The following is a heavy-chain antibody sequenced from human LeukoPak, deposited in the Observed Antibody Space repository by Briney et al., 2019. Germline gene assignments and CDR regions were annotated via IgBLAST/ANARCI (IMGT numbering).Heavy chain of an antibody. CDR3: ARVLCSGGGCYLDY. Sequence: PSETLSLTCTVSGGSVSSGSYYWSWIRQPPGKGLEWIGYIYYSGSTNYNPSLKSRVTISVDTSKNQFSLKLSSVTAADTAVYYCARVLCSGGGCYLDYWGQGTLVTVSS. D-gene: IGHD2-15*01. CDR1: GGSVSSGSYY. CDR2: IYYSGST. V-gene: IGHV4-61*01. J-gene: IGHJ4*02.